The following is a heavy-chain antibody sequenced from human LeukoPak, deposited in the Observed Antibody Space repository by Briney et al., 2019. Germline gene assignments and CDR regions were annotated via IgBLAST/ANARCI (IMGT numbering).Heavy chain of an antibody. Sequence: GGSLRLSCAGSGFTFNSYAMSWVRQAPGKGLEWVCGIRGSGSETFYADSVKGRFTISRDNSINTLYLQMNSLRVEDTALYYCAKDRLRFLIPHDWGQGTLVTVSS. J-gene: IGHJ4*02. CDR2: IRGSGSET. V-gene: IGHV3-23*01. CDR1: GFTFNSYA. D-gene: IGHD3-3*01. CDR3: AKDRLRFLIPHD.